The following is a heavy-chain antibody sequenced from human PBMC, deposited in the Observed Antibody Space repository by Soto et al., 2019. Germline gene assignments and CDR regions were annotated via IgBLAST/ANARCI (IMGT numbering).Heavy chain of an antibody. D-gene: IGHD2-21*01. CDR3: ASEYCTGNSCYSRIFDX. J-gene: IGHJ4*02. CDR1: GFTFSRCS. CDR2: ISSTSTYI. V-gene: IGHV3-21*01. Sequence: WGSLRLSCEGSGFTFSRCSMNWVRQAPGKGLEWVASISSTSTYIYYGDFVKGRFSIARDNDKKSLYLQMDSLRDEDTALYYCASEYCTGNSCYSRIFDXWGQGTRVTVSX.